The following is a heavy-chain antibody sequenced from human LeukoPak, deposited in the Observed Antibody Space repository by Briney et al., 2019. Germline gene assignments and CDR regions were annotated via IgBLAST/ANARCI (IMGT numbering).Heavy chain of an antibody. J-gene: IGHJ4*02. CDR1: GFTFRSYW. CDR3: ARVLPGYFDY. Sequence: GGSLRLSCAASGFTFRSYWMSWLRQTPGKRLEWPANIKEDGSEKYYVDSVKGRFTISRDSAKTSLYLQMNSLRAEDTAVYYCARVLPGYFDYWGQGTLVTVSS. V-gene: IGHV3-7*01. CDR2: IKEDGSEK.